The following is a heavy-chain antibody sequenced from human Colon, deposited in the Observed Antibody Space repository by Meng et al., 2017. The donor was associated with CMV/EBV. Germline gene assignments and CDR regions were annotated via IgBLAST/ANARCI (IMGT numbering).Heavy chain of an antibody. D-gene: IGHD2-21*02. CDR1: KGAFTSYP. CDR3: ARVICGGDCYLDY. CDR2: IITISGTT. J-gene: IGHJ4*02. Sequence: QVKTEQSGAEVKKPGSAVKVSCKASKGAFTSYPISWVRQGPGQGFEWVGGIITISGTTDYAQKFQGRVTITADESTSTAYMKLSNLRSEDTAIYYCARVICGGDCYLDYWGRGTLVTVSS. V-gene: IGHV1-69*12.